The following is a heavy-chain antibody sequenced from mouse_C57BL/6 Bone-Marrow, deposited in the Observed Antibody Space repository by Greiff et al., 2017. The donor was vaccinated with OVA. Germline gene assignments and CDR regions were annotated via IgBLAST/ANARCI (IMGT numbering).Heavy chain of an antibody. CDR2: IRLKSDNHAT. Sequence: EVKLVESGGGLVQPGGSMKLSCVASGFTFSNYWMNWVRQSPETGLEWVAQIRLKSDNHATLYAESVKGMFTISSDDSKSGVYLQMSNLRAEDTGNYYGTGPTAGYWDAMDYWGQGTSVTVSS. CDR1: GFTFSNYW. D-gene: IGHD2-3*01. V-gene: IGHV6-3*01. J-gene: IGHJ4*01. CDR3: TGPTAGYWDAMDY.